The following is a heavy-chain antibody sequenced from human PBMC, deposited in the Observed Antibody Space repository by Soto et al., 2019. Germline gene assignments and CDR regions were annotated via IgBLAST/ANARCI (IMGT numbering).Heavy chain of an antibody. Sequence: QLQLQESGPGLVKPSETLSLICSVSGVSISGSSYYWGWIRQPPGKGLEWIGSIYYSGQTYYNPSLKSRVTISVDRSKNQFSLNLTSVTATDTAFYYCARLGSSWGQGTLVTVSS. CDR2: IYYSGQT. D-gene: IGHD3-10*01. CDR1: GVSISGSSYY. CDR3: ARLGSS. J-gene: IGHJ5*02. V-gene: IGHV4-39*01.